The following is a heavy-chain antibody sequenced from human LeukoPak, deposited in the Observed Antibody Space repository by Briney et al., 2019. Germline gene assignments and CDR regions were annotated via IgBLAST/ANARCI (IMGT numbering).Heavy chain of an antibody. Sequence: PSETLSFTCAVSGYSINSGYFWAWIRQTPGKGLEWIGSIYHSGNTYSNPSLKSRVTISVDTSKNQFSLNLNSVTAADTALYYCARHGANYYYFDYWGQGTLVTVSS. J-gene: IGHJ4*02. CDR2: IYHSGNT. CDR1: GYSINSGYF. V-gene: IGHV4-38-2*01. D-gene: IGHD4/OR15-4a*01. CDR3: ARHGANYYYFDY.